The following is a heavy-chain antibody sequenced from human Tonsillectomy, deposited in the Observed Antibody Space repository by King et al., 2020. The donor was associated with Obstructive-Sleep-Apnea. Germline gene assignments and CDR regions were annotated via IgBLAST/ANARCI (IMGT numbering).Heavy chain of an antibody. V-gene: IGHV4-59*01. J-gene: IGHJ5*02. CDR3: VRRSTNGRGNWFDP. D-gene: IGHD6-13*01. CDR2: VSHSGNT. Sequence: VPLQESGPGLLKPFETLSLICNVSGGSITNSYWSWIRQTPGGGLEWIAYVSHSGNTHYNPSLRSRSTISVDTSKNQFSLKLKSVTTSDTAVYYCVRRSTNGRGNWFDPWGQGTLVTVSS. CDR1: GGSITNSY.